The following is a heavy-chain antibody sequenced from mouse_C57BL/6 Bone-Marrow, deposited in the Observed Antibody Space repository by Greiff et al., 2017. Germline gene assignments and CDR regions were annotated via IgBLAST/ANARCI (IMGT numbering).Heavy chain of an antibody. CDR1: GYTFTSYW. CDR3: ASGLLRRGFYYAMDY. CDR2: IDPSDSYT. Sequence: QVQLQQPGAELVMPGASVKLSCKASGYTFTSYWMHWVKQRPGQGLEWIGGIDPSDSYTNYNQKFKGKATLTVDKSSSTAYMQLRSLTSEDSAVYYCASGLLRRGFYYAMDYWGQGTSVTVSS. J-gene: IGHJ4*01. D-gene: IGHD2-12*01. V-gene: IGHV1-69*01.